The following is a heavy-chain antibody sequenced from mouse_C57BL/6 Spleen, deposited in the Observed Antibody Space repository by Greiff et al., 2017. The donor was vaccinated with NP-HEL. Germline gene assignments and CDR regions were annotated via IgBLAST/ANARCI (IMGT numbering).Heavy chain of an antibody. CDR1: GYTFTDYN. V-gene: IGHV1-18*01. Sequence: EVQLQQSGPELVKPGASVKIPCKASGYTFTDYNMDWVKQSHGKSLEWIGDINPNNGGTIYNQKFKGKATLTVDKSSSTAYMELRSLTSADTAVYYCARGANWYYFDYWGQGTTLTVSS. CDR2: INPNNGGT. D-gene: IGHD4-1*01. J-gene: IGHJ2*01. CDR3: ARGANWYYFDY.